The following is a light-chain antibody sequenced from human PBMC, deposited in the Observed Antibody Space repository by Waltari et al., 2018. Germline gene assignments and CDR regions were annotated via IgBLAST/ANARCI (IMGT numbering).Light chain of an antibody. CDR1: QSVSSNF. CDR2: GAS. V-gene: IGKV3-20*01. Sequence: EIVLTQSPGTLSLSPGDRATLSCRASQSVSSNFLAWYQQKPGRAPRLLIYGASSRATGIPGKFSGSGSGTDFTLTINRLEPEDFAVYYCQQYGRSPLTFGGGTKVEIK. CDR3: QQYGRSPLT. J-gene: IGKJ4*01.